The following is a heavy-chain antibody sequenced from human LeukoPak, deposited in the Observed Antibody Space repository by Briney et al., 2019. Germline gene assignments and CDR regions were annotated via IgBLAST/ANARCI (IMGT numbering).Heavy chain of an antibody. Sequence: GGSLRLSCAASGFTFSIYAMHWVRQAPGKGLEYVSAITSNGDSTFYANSVKGRFTISRDNSKNTLYLQMGSLRAEDMAVYYCARWSSVGITGHYDYWGQGTLVTVSS. D-gene: IGHD1-26*01. V-gene: IGHV3-64*01. CDR2: ITSNGDST. CDR1: GFTFSIYA. J-gene: IGHJ4*02. CDR3: ARWSSVGITGHYDY.